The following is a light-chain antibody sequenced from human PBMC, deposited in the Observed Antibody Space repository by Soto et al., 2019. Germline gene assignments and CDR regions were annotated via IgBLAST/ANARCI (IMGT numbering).Light chain of an antibody. V-gene: IGLV1-40*01. Sequence: QSVLTQPPSVSGAPGQRVNISCTGSSSNIGAGYDVHWYQQLPGTAPKLLIYGNNNRPSGVPDRFSGSKSATSDSLAITGLQAADEADHYCQSYTSSLSGWVFGGGTKLTVL. CDR2: GNN. J-gene: IGLJ3*02. CDR3: QSYTSSLSGWV. CDR1: SSNIGAGYD.